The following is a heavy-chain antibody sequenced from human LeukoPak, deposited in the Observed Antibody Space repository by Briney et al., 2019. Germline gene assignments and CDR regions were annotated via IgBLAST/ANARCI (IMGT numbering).Heavy chain of an antibody. Sequence: PGGSLRLSCAASGFTFNSYTMHWVRQAPGKGLDYVSAISNNGRSTYYADSVKGRFTISRDNSKNTLYLQMSSLRTEDTAVYYCVKDLTWGQGTLVTVSS. CDR2: ISNNGRST. V-gene: IGHV3-64D*09. CDR1: GFTFNSYT. CDR3: VKDLT. J-gene: IGHJ5*02.